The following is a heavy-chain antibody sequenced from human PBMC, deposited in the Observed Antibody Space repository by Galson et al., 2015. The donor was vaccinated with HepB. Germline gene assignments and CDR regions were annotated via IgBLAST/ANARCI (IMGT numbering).Heavy chain of an antibody. CDR2: ISGSGGST. J-gene: IGHJ4*02. Sequence: SLRLSCAASGFTFSSYAMSWVRQAPGKGLEWVSGISGSGGSTYYADSEKGRLSISRDNSKNTLYLQMDSLRAEDTAVYYCAKGRKGFTSDPGGFDYWGQGTLVTVSS. V-gene: IGHV3-23*01. CDR3: AKGRKGFTSDPGGFDY. D-gene: IGHD6-19*01. CDR1: GFTFSSYA.